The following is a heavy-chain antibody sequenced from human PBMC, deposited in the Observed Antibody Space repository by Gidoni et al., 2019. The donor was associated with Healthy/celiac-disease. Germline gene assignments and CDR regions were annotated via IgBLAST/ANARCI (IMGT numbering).Heavy chain of an antibody. D-gene: IGHD6-13*01. Sequence: EVQLVESGGGLVQPGGSLRLSCAASGFTFSSYSMNWVRQAPGKGLEWVSNISSSSSTIYDADSVKGRFTISRDNAKNSLYLQMNSLRDEDTAVYYCARLAAAGTWWFDPWGQGTLVTVSS. CDR3: ARLAAAGTWWFDP. CDR1: GFTFSSYS. J-gene: IGHJ5*02. CDR2: ISSSSSTI. V-gene: IGHV3-48*02.